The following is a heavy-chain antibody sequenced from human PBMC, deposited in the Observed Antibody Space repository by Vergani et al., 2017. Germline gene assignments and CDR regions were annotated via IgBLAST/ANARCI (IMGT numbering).Heavy chain of an antibody. J-gene: IGHJ4*02. CDR2: MNPSGGST. D-gene: IGHD1-26*01. V-gene: IGHV1-46*01. CDR3: AGYVIVGAKVGRAFDY. CDR1: GYTFTSYY. Sequence: QVQLVQSGAEVKKPGASVKVSCKASGYTFTSYYMHWVRQAPGQGLEWMGIMNPSGGSTSYAQKFQGRVTMTRDTSPSTVYMELSSLRSEDTAVYYCAGYVIVGAKVGRAFDYWGQGTLVTVSS.